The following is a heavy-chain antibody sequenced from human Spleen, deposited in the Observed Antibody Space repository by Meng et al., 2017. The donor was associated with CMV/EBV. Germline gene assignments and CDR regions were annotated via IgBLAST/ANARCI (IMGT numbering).Heavy chain of an antibody. Sequence: GGSLRLSCAASGFTFDDHAIHWVRQVPGKGLEWVSGISWNSGAIGYADSVKGRFTISRDNAKKSVYLQMNSLRAEDTALYYCAKDIGAGGVVGHYGMDVWGQGTTVTVSS. CDR1: GFTFDDHA. CDR2: ISWNSGAI. V-gene: IGHV3-9*01. D-gene: IGHD2-15*01. CDR3: AKDIGAGGVVGHYGMDV. J-gene: IGHJ6*02.